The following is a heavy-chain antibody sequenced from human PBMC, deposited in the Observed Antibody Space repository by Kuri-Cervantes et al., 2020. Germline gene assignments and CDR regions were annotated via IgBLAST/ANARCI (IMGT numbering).Heavy chain of an antibody. Sequence: GGSLRLSCAASGFTFSSYAMHWVRQAPGKGLEWVAVIWYDGSNKYYADSVKGRFTISRDNSKNTLYLQMNSLRAEDTAVYYCAREGIAVAGYYFDYWGQGTLVTVSS. CDR1: GFTFSSYA. J-gene: IGHJ4*02. CDR3: AREGIAVAGYYFDY. CDR2: IWYDGSNK. V-gene: IGHV3-33*08. D-gene: IGHD6-19*01.